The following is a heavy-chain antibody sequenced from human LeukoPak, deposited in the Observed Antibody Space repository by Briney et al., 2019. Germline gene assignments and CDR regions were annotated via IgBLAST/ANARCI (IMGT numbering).Heavy chain of an antibody. CDR2: ISGGGDST. CDR1: GFTFSDYA. V-gene: IGHV3-23*01. D-gene: IGHD2-2*01. CDR3: AKKGCTGNICYANY. Sequence: GGSLRLAWGASGFTFSDYAMTWVRQAPGKGLEWVSDISGGGDSTNYADSVKGRFTISRDNSKNTLYLQMNSLRAEDSAVYYCAKKGCTGNICYANYWGQGTLVTVSS. J-gene: IGHJ4*02.